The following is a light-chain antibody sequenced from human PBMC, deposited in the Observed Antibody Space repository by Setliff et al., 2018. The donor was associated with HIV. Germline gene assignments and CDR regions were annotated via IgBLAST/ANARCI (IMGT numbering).Light chain of an antibody. Sequence: QSALAQPPSVSGSPGQSITLSCTGTSSDVGSYNFVSWYQQHPGRAPKLMIYDVTKRPSGVSDRFSGSKSGNTASLTISGLQTEDEADYYCCSYTSSLTYVFGTGTKVTVL. CDR3: CSYTSSLTYV. V-gene: IGLV2-14*03. J-gene: IGLJ1*01. CDR2: DVT. CDR1: SSDVGSYNF.